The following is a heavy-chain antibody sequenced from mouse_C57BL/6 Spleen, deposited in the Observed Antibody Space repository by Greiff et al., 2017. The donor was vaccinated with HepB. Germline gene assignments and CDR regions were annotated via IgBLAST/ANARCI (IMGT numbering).Heavy chain of an antibody. D-gene: IGHD2-4*01. Sequence: VQLQQPGTELVKPGASVKLSCKASGYTFTSYWMHWVKQRPGQGLEWIGNINPSNGGTNYNEKFKSKATLTVDQSSSTASMQLSSLTSEESAFYSCDREENDYDRDYAMDYWGQGTSVTVAS. J-gene: IGHJ4*01. CDR1: GYTFTSYW. CDR2: INPSNGGT. CDR3: DREENDYDRDYAMDY. V-gene: IGHV1-53*01.